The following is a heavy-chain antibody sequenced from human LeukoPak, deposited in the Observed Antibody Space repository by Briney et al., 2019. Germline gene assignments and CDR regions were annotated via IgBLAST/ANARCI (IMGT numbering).Heavy chain of an antibody. CDR3: ATMDGTGHVGY. V-gene: IGHV3-7*01. CDR1: GLTLSNYW. J-gene: IGHJ4*02. D-gene: IGHD2-8*02. CDR2: IKQDGSLT. Sequence: GGSLRLSCAASGLTLSNYWMTWVRQAPGKGLEWVANIKQDGSLTHYVDSVKGRFTISRDNAKNSLFFLMESLGVEDTAVYYCATMDGTGHVGYWGQGTLVTVSS.